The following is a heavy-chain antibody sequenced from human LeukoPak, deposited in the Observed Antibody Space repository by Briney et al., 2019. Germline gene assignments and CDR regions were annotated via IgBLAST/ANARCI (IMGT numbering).Heavy chain of an antibody. CDR1: GFTVSSNY. D-gene: IGHD6-13*01. J-gene: IGHJ4*01. CDR3: AREPTYSSSWYTSCDY. Sequence: PGGSLRLSCAASGFTVSSNYMSWVRQAPGKGPEWVSVIYSGGSTYYADSVKGRFTISRDNSKNTLYLQMNSLRAEDTAMYYCAREPTYSSSWYTSCDYWGHGTLVTVSS. V-gene: IGHV3-66*01. CDR2: IYSGGST.